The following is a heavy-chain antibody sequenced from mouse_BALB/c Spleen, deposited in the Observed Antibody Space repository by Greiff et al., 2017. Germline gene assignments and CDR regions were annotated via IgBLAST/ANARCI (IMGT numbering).Heavy chain of an antibody. CDR2: IDRSNSET. V-gene: IGHV1-69*01. CDR3: ARKRACRYAMDD. Sequence: VQLLQSGPGLVRPGASVKLSCKASGYTFTSYWMHWVRQRPGQGLEWIGMIDRSNSETRLNQKFKDKNTLNVDKSSNTAYMQLSSLTSEDSAVYDCARKRACRYAMDDWGEGTSVTVSS. J-gene: IGHJ4*01. CDR1: GYTFTSYW. D-gene: IGHD3-3*01.